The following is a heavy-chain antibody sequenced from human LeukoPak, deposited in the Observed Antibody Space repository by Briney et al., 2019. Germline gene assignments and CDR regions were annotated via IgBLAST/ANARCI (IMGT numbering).Heavy chain of an antibody. CDR2: INHSGST. V-gene: IGHV4-34*01. CDR1: GGSISSYY. Sequence: SETLSLTCTVSGGSISSYYWSWIRQPPGKGLEWIGEINHSGSTNYNPSLKSRVTISVDTSKNQFSLKLSSVTAADTVVYYCARGGYSYGYGYWGQGTLVTVSS. CDR3: ARGGYSYGYGY. J-gene: IGHJ4*02. D-gene: IGHD5-18*01.